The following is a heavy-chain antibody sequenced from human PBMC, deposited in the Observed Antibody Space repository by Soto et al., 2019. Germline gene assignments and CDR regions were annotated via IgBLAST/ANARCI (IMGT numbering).Heavy chain of an antibody. V-gene: IGHV4-59*01. CDR1: GASISRYY. CDR3: ARDLWGYCGTDCYPLDV. Sequence: SETLSLTCTFPGASISRYYWSWIRQTPGKGLEWIGYLYNTGSTIYNPSLESRVTISVDTSKNQFSLKLNSVTAADTAVYYCARDLWGYCGTDCYPLDVWGPGTTVTVS. D-gene: IGHD2-21*02. CDR2: LYNTGST. J-gene: IGHJ6*02.